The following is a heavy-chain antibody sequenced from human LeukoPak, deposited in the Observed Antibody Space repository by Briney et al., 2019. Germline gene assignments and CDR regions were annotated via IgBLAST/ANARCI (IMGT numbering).Heavy chain of an antibody. J-gene: IGHJ5*02. V-gene: IGHV4-39*01. CDR2: IYYSGST. Sequence: SETLSLTSTVSGGSISSSSYYWGWIRQPPGKGLEWIGSIYYSGSTYYNPSLKSRVTISVDTSKNQFSLKLSSVTAADTAVYYCARQSLIRITMVRGVTNWFDPWGQGPLVTVSS. D-gene: IGHD3-10*01. CDR3: ARQSLIRITMVRGVTNWFDP. CDR1: GGSISSSSYY.